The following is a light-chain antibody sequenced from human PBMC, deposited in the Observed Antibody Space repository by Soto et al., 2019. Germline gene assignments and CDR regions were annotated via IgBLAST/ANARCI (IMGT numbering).Light chain of an antibody. CDR3: QQYRDSLGT. CDR1: QSVISTY. Sequence: EIVLTQSPGTLSLSPGERATLSCRASQSVISTYLAWYQQTPGQAPRLLIYGASSRATGIPDRFSGSGSGTDFTLTISRLEPEDFAVYYCQQYRDSLGTFGQGTKVEIK. V-gene: IGKV3-20*01. J-gene: IGKJ1*01. CDR2: GAS.